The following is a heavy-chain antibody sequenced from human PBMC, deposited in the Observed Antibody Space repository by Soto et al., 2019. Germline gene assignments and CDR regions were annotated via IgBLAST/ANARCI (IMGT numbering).Heavy chain of an antibody. Sequence: QVQLVESGGGVVQPGRSLRLSCAASGFTFSSYGMHWVRQAPGKGLEWVAVIWYDGSNKYYADSVKGRFTISRDNSKNTLYLQMNSLRAEDTAVYYCARDPPFGGPYYFDCWGQGTLVTVSS. J-gene: IGHJ4*02. CDR1: GFTFSSYG. CDR3: ARDPPFGGPYYFDC. D-gene: IGHD3-10*01. V-gene: IGHV3-33*01. CDR2: IWYDGSNK.